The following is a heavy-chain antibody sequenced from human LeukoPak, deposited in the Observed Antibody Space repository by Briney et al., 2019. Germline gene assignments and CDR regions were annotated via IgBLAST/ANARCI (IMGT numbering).Heavy chain of an antibody. CDR1: GFTFSSYA. CDR3: AREVTSDY. V-gene: IGHV3-21*01. Sequence: GGSLGLSCAASGFTFSSYAMSWVRQAPGKGLEWVSSISSSSYIYYADSVKGRFTISRDNAKNSLYLQMNSLRAEDTAVYYCAREVTSDYWGQGTLVTVSS. CDR2: ISSSSYI. J-gene: IGHJ4*02. D-gene: IGHD3-10*01.